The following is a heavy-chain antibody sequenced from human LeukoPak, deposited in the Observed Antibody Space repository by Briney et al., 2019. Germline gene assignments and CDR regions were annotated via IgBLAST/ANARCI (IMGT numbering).Heavy chain of an antibody. V-gene: IGHV4-59*01. J-gene: IGHJ4*02. Sequence: PSETLSLTCTVSGGSISSYYWSWIRQPPGKGLEWIGYIYYSGSTNYNPSLKSRVTISVDTSKNQFSLKLSSVTAAGTAVYYCASVKNYVWGSYRFDYWGQGTLVTVSS. CDR1: GGSISSYY. CDR2: IYYSGST. CDR3: ASVKNYVWGSYRFDY. D-gene: IGHD3-16*02.